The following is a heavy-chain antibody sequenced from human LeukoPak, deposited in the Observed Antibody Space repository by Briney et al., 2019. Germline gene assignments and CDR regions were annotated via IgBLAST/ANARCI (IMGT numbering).Heavy chain of an antibody. Sequence: GGSLRLSCAASGFTFSNFAMSWVRQAPGKGLEWVSSIRGSGSGGSTNYADSVKGRFTISRDNSKNTLYLQMGSLRAEDMAVYYCARQILSDVLLWFGYDYWGQGTLVTVSS. J-gene: IGHJ4*02. V-gene: IGHV3-23*01. CDR2: IRGSGSGGST. CDR1: GFTFSNFA. D-gene: IGHD3-10*01. CDR3: ARQILSDVLLWFGYDY.